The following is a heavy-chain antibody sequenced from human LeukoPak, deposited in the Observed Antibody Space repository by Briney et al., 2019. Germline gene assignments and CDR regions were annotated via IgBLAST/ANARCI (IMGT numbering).Heavy chain of an antibody. D-gene: IGHD3-22*01. J-gene: IGHJ5*02. CDR3: ARASGGYYNNWFDP. CDR1: GGSFSTYY. Sequence: PSETLSLTCAPYGGSFSTYYWSWIRQPPGKGLEWMGYIYYTGSTNHNPSLKSRVTMSVDTSKNQFSLKLNSVTAADTAVYYCARASGGYYNNWFDPWGQGTLVTVSS. V-gene: IGHV4-59*01. CDR2: IYYTGST.